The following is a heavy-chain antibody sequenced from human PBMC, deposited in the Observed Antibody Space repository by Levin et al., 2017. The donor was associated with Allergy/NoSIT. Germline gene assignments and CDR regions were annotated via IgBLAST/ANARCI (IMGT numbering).Heavy chain of an antibody. Sequence: GGSLRLSCATSGFTFNNYAMSWVRQAPGKEIEWVSAISESGSTTSYADSVKGRFTISTDNSTNTVYLQMNSLITEDTALVYCARERNRWRKSWFDPWGQGTLVTVSS. CDR3: ARERNRWRKSWFDP. CDR2: ISESGSTT. V-gene: IGHV3-23*01. CDR1: GFTFNNYA. D-gene: IGHD5-24*01. J-gene: IGHJ5*02.